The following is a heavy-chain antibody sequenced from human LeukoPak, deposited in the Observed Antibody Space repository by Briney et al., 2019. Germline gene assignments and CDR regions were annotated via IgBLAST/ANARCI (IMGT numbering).Heavy chain of an antibody. J-gene: IGHJ5*02. CDR3: ARNYQLLSPWFDP. D-gene: IGHD2-2*01. V-gene: IGHV4-30-4*08. Sequence: SETLSLTCTVSGGSISSGDYYWSWIRQTPGKGLEWIGYIYYSGSTYYNPSLKSRVTISVDTSKNQFSLKLSSVTAADTAVYYCARNYQLLSPWFDPWGQGTLVTVSS. CDR1: GGSISSGDYY. CDR2: IYYSGST.